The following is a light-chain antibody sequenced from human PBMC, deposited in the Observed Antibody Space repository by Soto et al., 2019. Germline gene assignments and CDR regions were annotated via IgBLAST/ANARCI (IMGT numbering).Light chain of an antibody. J-gene: IGLJ1*01. CDR2: DVS. V-gene: IGLV2-11*01. CDR1: SSDVGGYNY. CDR3: SSYRISSTYV. Sequence: QSALTQPRSVSGSPGQSVTISSTGTSSDVGGYNYVSWYQQHPGKAPKLMIYDVSKRPSGVPDRFSGSKSGNTASLTISDLQAEDEADYYCSSYRISSTYVFGTGTKVTVL.